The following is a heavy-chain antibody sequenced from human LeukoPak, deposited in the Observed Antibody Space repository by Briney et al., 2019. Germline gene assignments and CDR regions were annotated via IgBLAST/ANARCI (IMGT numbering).Heavy chain of an antibody. Sequence: SETLSLTCTVSGGSISGPNYYWSWIRQHPGKGLEWIGYIYYSGSTYYNPSLKSRVTISVDTSKNQFSLRLSSVTAADTAVYYCARHDYYDSSGPNFDYWGQGTLVTVSS. CDR1: GGSISGPNYY. D-gene: IGHD3-22*01. J-gene: IGHJ4*02. V-gene: IGHV4-31*03. CDR3: ARHDYYDSSGPNFDY. CDR2: IYYSGST.